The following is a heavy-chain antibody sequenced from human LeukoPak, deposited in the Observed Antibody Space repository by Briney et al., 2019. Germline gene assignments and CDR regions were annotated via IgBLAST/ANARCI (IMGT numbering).Heavy chain of an antibody. D-gene: IGHD6-13*01. CDR1: GYSFTSYW. Sequence: GEYLKISCKGSGYSFTSYWIGWVCQMPGKGLEWMGIIYPGDYDTRYSPTFQGQVTISAHKSISTAYLQWSSQKASDTAMYYFARHEGIAEAAFYLDYWGQGTLVTVSS. CDR2: IYPGDYDT. V-gene: IGHV5-51*01. J-gene: IGHJ4*02. CDR3: ARHEGIAEAAFYLDY.